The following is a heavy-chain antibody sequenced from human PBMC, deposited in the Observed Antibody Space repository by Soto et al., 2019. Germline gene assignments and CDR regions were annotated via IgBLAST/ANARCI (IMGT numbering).Heavy chain of an antibody. CDR2: IYYSGST. D-gene: IGHD4-17*01. J-gene: IGHJ4*02. Sequence: PSETLSLTCTVSGGSVSSGSYYWSWIRQPPGKGLEWIGYIYYSGSTNYNPSLKSRVTISVDTSKNQFSLKLSSVTAADTAVYYCARDFVSYGGNHRFDYWGQGTLVTVSS. CDR3: ARDFVSYGGNHRFDY. V-gene: IGHV4-61*01. CDR1: GGSVSSGSYY.